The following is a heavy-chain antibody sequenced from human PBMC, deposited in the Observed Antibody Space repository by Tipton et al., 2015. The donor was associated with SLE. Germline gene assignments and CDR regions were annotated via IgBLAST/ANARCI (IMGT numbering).Heavy chain of an antibody. CDR2: IYTSGST. V-gene: IGHV4-61*09. CDR1: VGSIRRGGYY. J-gene: IGHJ4*02. CDR3: ARDEYRYDTTGYHLLGHFDF. Sequence: TLSLTCTVSVGSIRRGGYYWSWIRQPAGKGLEYIGHIYTSGSTNYNPSLKSRVTISLDTSKNQFSLKLSSVTAADTAVYYCARDEYRYDTTGYHLLGHFDFWGQGTLVTVSS. D-gene: IGHD3-22*01.